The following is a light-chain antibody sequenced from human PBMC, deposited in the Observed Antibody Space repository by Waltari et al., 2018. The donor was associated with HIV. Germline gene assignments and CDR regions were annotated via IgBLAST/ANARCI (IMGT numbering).Light chain of an antibody. CDR2: AVT. Sequence: QSALTQPPSASGSPGQSVTISCTGTSHDGGAYDYVSWYQQHPGRAPKLLIYAVTKRPSGVPDRFSGSKSGNTASLTVSGLQAEDDGHYYCTSYVDNYHVFFGGGTKLTVL. CDR3: TSYVDNYHVF. V-gene: IGLV2-8*01. CDR1: SHDGGAYDY. J-gene: IGLJ2*01.